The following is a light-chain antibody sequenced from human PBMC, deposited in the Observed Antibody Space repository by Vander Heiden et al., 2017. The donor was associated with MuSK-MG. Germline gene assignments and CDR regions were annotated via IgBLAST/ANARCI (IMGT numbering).Light chain of an antibody. J-gene: IGKJ4*01. V-gene: IGKV1-33*01. CDR2: EAS. CDR3: T. Sequence: DIQMTQSPSSLSASVGDRVTITCQASQDISKDLNWYQQRPGKAPKLLIYEASNLEKGETSTFSGSGSGTDCTFKISSLQHGDIQIYSITFGGGTKVEVK. CDR1: QDISKD.